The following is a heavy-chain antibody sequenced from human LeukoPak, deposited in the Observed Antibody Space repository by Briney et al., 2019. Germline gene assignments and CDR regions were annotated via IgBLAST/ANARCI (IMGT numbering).Heavy chain of an antibody. CDR1: GGSISSSSYY. CDR3: ARDTLATSIAAPYY. J-gene: IGHJ4*02. CDR2: IYYSGST. D-gene: IGHD6-13*01. V-gene: IGHV4-39*07. Sequence: SETLSLTCTVSGGSISSSSYYWGWIRQPPGKGLEWIGSIYYSGSTYYNPSLKSRVTISVDTSKNQFSLKLSSVTAADTAVYYCARDTLATSIAAPYYWGQGTLVTVSS.